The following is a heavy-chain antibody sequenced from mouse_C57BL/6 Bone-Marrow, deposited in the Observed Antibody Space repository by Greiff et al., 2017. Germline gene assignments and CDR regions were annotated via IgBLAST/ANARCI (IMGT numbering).Heavy chain of an antibody. CDR3: ARGHYGSSPFAY. V-gene: IGHV1-81*01. J-gene: IGHJ3*01. CDR1: GYTFTSYG. CDR2: IYPSSGDT. D-gene: IGHD1-1*01. Sequence: QVQLQQSGAELVRPGASVKLSCKASGYTFTSYGISWVKQRTGQGLEWIGEIYPSSGDTNYTEKFKGKATLTADKSSSTAYMELRSLTSEDSAVFICARGHYGSSPFAYWGQGTLVTVSA.